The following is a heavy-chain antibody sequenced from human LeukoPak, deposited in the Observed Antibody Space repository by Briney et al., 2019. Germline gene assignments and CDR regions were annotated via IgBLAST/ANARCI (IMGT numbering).Heavy chain of an antibody. CDR3: ARHGAYCGGDCYSDFDY. D-gene: IGHD2-21*02. Sequence: PSETLSLTCSVSADSINSIYCWGWIRQPPGKGLEWIGTICHTGRTYYKPSLESRVTISMDTSKKQFSLRLSSVTAADTAVYYCARHGAYCGGDCYSDFDYWGQGTLVTVSS. CDR2: ICHTGRT. CDR1: ADSINSIYC. V-gene: IGHV4-38-2*01. J-gene: IGHJ4*02.